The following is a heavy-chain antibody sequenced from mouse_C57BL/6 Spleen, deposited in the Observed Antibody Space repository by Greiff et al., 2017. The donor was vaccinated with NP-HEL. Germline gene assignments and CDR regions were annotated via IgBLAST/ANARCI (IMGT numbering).Heavy chain of an antibody. D-gene: IGHD1-1*01. V-gene: IGHV1-55*01. J-gene: IGHJ1*03. CDR1: GYTFTSYW. CDR2: IYPGSGST. CDR3: AREGDYYGSSSYWYFDV. Sequence: QVHVKQPGAELVKPGASVKMSCKASGYTFTSYWITWVKQRPGQGLEWIGDIYPGSGSTNYNEKFKSKATLTVDTSSSTAYMQLSSLTSEDSAVYYCAREGDYYGSSSYWYFDVWGTGTTVTVSS.